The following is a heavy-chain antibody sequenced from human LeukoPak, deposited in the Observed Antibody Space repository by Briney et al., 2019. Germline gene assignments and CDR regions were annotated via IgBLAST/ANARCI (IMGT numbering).Heavy chain of an antibody. CDR2: IRYDGSNK. CDR1: GFTFSSYG. CDR3: AKEWRRYCSGGSCYRPAGPIDY. D-gene: IGHD2-15*01. Sequence: GGSLRLSCAASGFTFSSYGMHWVRQAPGKGLEWVAFIRYDGSNKYYADSVKGRFTISRDNSKNTLYLQMNSLRAEDTAVYYCAKEWRRYCSGGSCYRPAGPIDYWGQGTLVTVSS. V-gene: IGHV3-30*02. J-gene: IGHJ4*02.